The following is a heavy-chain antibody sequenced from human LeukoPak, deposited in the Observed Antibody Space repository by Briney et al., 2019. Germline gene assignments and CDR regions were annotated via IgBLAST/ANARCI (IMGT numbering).Heavy chain of an antibody. CDR2: IKQDGSEK. Sequence: PGGSLRLSCAASGFTFSSYWMSWVRQAPGKGLEGVANIKQDGSEKYYVDSVKGRFTISRDNAKNSLYLQMNSLRAEDTAVYYCARGPEGWLQFGYYFDYWGQGTLVTVSS. D-gene: IGHD5-24*01. V-gene: IGHV3-7*01. CDR3: ARGPEGWLQFGYYFDY. J-gene: IGHJ4*02. CDR1: GFTFSSYW.